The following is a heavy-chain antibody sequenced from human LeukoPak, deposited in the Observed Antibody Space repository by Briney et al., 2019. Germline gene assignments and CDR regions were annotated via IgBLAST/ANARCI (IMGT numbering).Heavy chain of an antibody. V-gene: IGHV3-33*01. CDR2: IWHDGSKK. D-gene: IGHD2-21*02. CDR1: GFTFSSYG. CDR3: ARVSPEIVVVTGTGAPDY. J-gene: IGHJ4*02. Sequence: SGESLRLSCAASGFTFSSYGMHWVRQAPGKGLEWVAVIWHDGSKKYYADSVKGRFTISRDNSKNTVYLQMNSLRAEDTAVYYCARVSPEIVVVTGTGAPDYWGQGTLVTVSS.